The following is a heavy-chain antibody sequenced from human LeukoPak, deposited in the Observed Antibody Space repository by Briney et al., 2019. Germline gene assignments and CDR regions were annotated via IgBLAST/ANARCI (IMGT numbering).Heavy chain of an antibody. CDR3: ARAREESTGNYDAFDI. D-gene: IGHD1-1*01. CDR1: GYTFTGHH. CDR2: IKPDSGDT. Sequence: GASVKVSCKASGYTFTGHHMHWVRQAPGQELEWMGWIKPDSGDTNYAQRFHGRVTMTRDKSITTAYMELSRVRYDDTAVYYCARAREESTGNYDAFDIWGQGTMVTVSS. J-gene: IGHJ3*02. V-gene: IGHV1-2*02.